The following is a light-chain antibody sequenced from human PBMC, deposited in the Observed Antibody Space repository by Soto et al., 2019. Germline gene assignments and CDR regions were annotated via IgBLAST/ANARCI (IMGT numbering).Light chain of an antibody. Sequence: FVLTQSPATLSLSPGERATLSCRASQNVRTFLDWYQQKPGQAPRLLIYGASNRATGIPARFSGSGSGTDFTLTISSLQPDDFATYYCQHYNSYSEAFGQGTKVDIK. J-gene: IGKJ1*01. CDR3: QHYNSYSEA. CDR2: GAS. CDR1: QNVRTF. V-gene: IGKV3-11*01.